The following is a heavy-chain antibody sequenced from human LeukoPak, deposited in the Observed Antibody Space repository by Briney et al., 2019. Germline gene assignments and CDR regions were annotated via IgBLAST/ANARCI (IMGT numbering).Heavy chain of an antibody. CDR3: ARDMTTQQTSFDY. CDR2: ISYDGSNK. V-gene: IGHV3-30*04. CDR1: GFTFSSYA. J-gene: IGHJ4*02. D-gene: IGHD4-11*01. Sequence: PGRSLRLSCAASGFTFSSYAMHWVRQAPGKGLEWVAVISYDGSNKYYADSVKGRFTISRDNSKNTLYLQMNSLRAEDTAVYYCARDMTTQQTSFDYWGQGTLVTVSS.